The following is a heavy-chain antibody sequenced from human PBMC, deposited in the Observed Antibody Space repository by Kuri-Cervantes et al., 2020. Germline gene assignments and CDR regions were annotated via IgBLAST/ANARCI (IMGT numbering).Heavy chain of an antibody. D-gene: IGHD2-21*01. V-gene: IGHV3-23*01. CDR3: AREIPRYFDL. CDR2: ISGSGGST. J-gene: IGHJ2*01. Sequence: GGSLRLSCAASGFTFSSYAMGWVRQVPGKGLECVSTISGSGGSTFYADSVKGRFTISRDNSKNTLYLKMNSLRAEDTAVYYCAREIPRYFDLWGRGTLVTVSS. CDR1: GFTFSSYA.